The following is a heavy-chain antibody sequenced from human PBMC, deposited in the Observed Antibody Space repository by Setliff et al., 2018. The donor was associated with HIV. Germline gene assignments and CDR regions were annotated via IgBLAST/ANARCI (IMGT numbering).Heavy chain of an antibody. CDR1: GDSVGSYF. Sequence: SETLSLTCSVSGDSVGSYFWAWIRQPAGKGLEWIGRVYSNGNTNYNPSLKSRVTMAMDTSKNQIFLSLTSVTAADTGVYYCARDSGITMVRKVIGRAGLDAWGQGTRVTVSS. CDR3: ARDSGITMVRKVIGRAGLDA. J-gene: IGHJ5*02. V-gene: IGHV4-4*07. CDR2: VYSNGNT. D-gene: IGHD3-10*01.